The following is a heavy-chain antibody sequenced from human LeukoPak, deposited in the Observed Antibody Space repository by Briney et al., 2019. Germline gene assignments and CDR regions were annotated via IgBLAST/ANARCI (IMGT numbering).Heavy chain of an antibody. CDR1: GGSISSSSYY. J-gene: IGHJ4*02. CDR3: ARDRLAVAGFLDY. Sequence: SETLSLTCTVSGGSISSSSYYWNWIRQPPGKGLEWIGYIYYSGSTNYNPSLKSRVTISEDTSKNQFSLKLSSVTAADTAVYYCARDRLAVAGFLDYWGQGTLVTVSS. CDR2: IYYSGST. D-gene: IGHD6-19*01. V-gene: IGHV4-61*01.